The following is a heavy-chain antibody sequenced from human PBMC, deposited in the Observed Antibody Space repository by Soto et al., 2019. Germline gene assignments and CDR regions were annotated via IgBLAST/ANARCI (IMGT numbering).Heavy chain of an antibody. CDR3: AIPGAGDFDY. Sequence: QVQLQESGPGLVEPSGTLSLTCAVSGASISTTAWWSWVRQPPGKGLEWIGEIYHSGTTNCDPSLKSRVTILLDKSKSQFSLTLTSVTAADTAVYYCAIPGAGDFDYWGRGTLVTVSS. J-gene: IGHJ4*02. CDR1: GASISTTAW. V-gene: IGHV4-4*02. D-gene: IGHD6-13*01. CDR2: IYHSGTT.